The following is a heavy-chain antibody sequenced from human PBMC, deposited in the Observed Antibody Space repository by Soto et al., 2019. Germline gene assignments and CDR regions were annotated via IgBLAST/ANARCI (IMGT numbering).Heavy chain of an antibody. CDR1: GYTFTSYA. V-gene: IGHV1-3*01. CDR3: AREEVEYYGSGSYFWFDP. Sequence: ASVKVSCKASGYTFTSYAIHWVRQAPGQRLEWMGWINAANGNTKYSQKFQGRVTITRDTSASTAYMELSSLRSDDTAVYYCAREEVEYYGSGSYFWFDPWGQGTLVTVSS. J-gene: IGHJ5*02. D-gene: IGHD3-10*01. CDR2: INAANGNT.